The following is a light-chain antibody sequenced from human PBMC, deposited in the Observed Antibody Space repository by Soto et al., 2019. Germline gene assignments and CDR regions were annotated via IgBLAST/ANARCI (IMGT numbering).Light chain of an antibody. CDR1: QGVSADS. CDR2: GAS. J-gene: IGKJ3*01. Sequence: EIVLTQSPGTLSLSPGDTATLSCRASQGVSADSLAWYQQSLGQAPRLLIYGASSRAAGIPDRFSGNGSGTVFILPISRLESEIFALFFCQQYGSTPFIFAPGTK. CDR3: QQYGSTPFI. V-gene: IGKV3-20*01.